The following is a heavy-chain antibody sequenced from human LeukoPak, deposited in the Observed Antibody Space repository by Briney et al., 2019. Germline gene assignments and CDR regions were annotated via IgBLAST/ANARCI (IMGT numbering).Heavy chain of an antibody. D-gene: IGHD1-26*01. CDR2: INGGNGNT. CDR3: ARSDHNSWNAFDI. V-gene: IGHV1-3*03. J-gene: IGHJ3*02. Sequence: ASVKVSCKASGYIFTNYAMHWVRQAPGQRLEWMGWINGGNGNTKYSQEFQGRVTITRDTSASTAYMEVSSLTSEDTAVYYCARSDHNSWNAFDIWGQGTMVTVSS. CDR1: GYIFTNYA.